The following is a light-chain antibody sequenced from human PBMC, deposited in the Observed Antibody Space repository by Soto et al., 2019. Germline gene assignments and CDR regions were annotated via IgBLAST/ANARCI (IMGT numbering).Light chain of an antibody. CDR1: QGISSY. CDR3: QQLNSYPIT. V-gene: IGKV1-9*01. CDR2: AAS. Sequence: DIELTQAPSFLYASVGDRVTITCRASQGISSYLSWYQQKPGKAPNLRIYAASTLQSGVPSSFSGSGSGTEFTLTISSLQPEDFATYYCQQLNSYPITFGQGTRLEIK. J-gene: IGKJ5*01.